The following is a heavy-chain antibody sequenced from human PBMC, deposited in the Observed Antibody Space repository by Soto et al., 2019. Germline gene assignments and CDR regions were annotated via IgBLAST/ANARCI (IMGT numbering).Heavy chain of an antibody. CDR2: IDPSDSYT. Sequence: GESLKISCKGSGYSFTSYWISWVRQMPGKGLEWMGRIDPSDSYTNYSPSFQGHVTISADKSISTAYLQWSSLKASDTAMYYCARHLPVLRYFDWLLNSGMDVWGQGTTVTVS. CDR1: GYSFTSYW. CDR3: ARHLPVLRYFDWLLNSGMDV. J-gene: IGHJ6*02. V-gene: IGHV5-10-1*01. D-gene: IGHD3-9*01.